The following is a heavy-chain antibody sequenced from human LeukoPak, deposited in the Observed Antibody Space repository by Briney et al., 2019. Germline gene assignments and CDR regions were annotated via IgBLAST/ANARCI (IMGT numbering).Heavy chain of an antibody. CDR3: ARDGSYGDFQH. Sequence: PGGSLRLSCAASGFTVSSNYMSWVRQAPGKGLEWVSVIYSGGSTYYADSVKGRFTISRDNSKSTLYLQMNSLRAEDTAVYYCARDGSYGDFQHWGQGTLVTVSS. D-gene: IGHD1-26*01. CDR2: IYSGGST. J-gene: IGHJ1*01. CDR1: GFTVSSNY. V-gene: IGHV3-66*01.